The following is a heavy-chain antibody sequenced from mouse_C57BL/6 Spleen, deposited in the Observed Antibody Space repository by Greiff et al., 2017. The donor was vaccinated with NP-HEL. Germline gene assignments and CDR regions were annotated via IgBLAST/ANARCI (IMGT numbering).Heavy chain of an antibody. CDR3: TRKDYSNFDY. CDR2: IDPETGGT. J-gene: IGHJ2*01. CDR1: GYTFTDYE. V-gene: IGHV1-15*01. Sequence: VQLVESGAELVRPGASVTLSCKASGYTFTDYEMHWVKQTPVHGLEWIGAIDPETGGTAYNQKFKGKAILTADKSSSTAYMELRSLTSEDSAVYYCTRKDYSNFDYWGQGTTLTVSS. D-gene: IGHD2-5*01.